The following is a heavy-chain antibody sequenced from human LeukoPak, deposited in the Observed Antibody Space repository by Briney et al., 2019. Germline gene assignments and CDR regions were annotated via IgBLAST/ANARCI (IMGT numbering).Heavy chain of an antibody. CDR1: GGSISSYY. CDR3: ARHVGNSGSGSYLTYFDY. V-gene: IGHV4-59*08. J-gene: IGHJ4*02. CDR2: TNYSGST. Sequence: SETLSLTCTVSGGSISSYYWSWFRQPPGKGLNWLGHTNYSGSTHYNPSLKSRVTISVDTSKNQFSLKLSSVTAADTAVYYCARHVGNSGSGSYLTYFDYWGQGTLVTVSS. D-gene: IGHD3-10*01.